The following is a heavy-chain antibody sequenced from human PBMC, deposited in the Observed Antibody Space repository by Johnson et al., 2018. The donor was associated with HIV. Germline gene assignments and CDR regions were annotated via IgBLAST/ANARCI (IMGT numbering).Heavy chain of an antibody. V-gene: IGHV3-64*01. CDR3: VREIQSYGGNFGGAFDI. J-gene: IGHJ3*02. Sequence: VQLVESGGGLVKPGGSLRLSCAASGFTFSSYAMHWVRQAPGKGLEYVSAISSNGGSTYYANSVKGRFTISRDNSKNTLYLQMGSLRAEDTAVYYCVREIQSYGGNFGGAFDIWGQGTMVTVSS. D-gene: IGHD4-23*01. CDR2: ISSNGGST. CDR1: GFTFSSYA.